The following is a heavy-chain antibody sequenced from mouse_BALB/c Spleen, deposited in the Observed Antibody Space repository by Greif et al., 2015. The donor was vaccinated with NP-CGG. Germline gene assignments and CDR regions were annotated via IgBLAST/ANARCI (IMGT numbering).Heavy chain of an antibody. V-gene: IGHV1-7*01. CDR1: GSTFTSYC. Sequence: QVQLQQSGAELAKPGASVKMSCKASGSTFTSYCMHWVKQRPGQGLEWLGYINPSPGYTESNQKFKDTATLTADKSSSKAYMKLSSRRSEDSAVYDCAVWLRRWVWLADGGQGTLVTVSA. CDR2: INPSPGYT. J-gene: IGHJ3*01. D-gene: IGHD2-2*01. CDR3: AVWLRRWVWLAD.